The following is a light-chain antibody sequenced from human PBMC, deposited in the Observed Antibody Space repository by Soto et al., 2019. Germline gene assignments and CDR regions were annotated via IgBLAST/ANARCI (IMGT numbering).Light chain of an antibody. CDR1: QGMSTY. Sequence: DIQLTQSPSFLSASMGDTVTITCRASQGMSTYLAWYQQKPGKVPKLLIRYASTLQSGVPPRFSGGGSGKEFALTISTLQPDDSGIYYCQQLNGYQLAFGGGTNVEIK. V-gene: IGKV1-9*01. CDR2: YAS. CDR3: QQLNGYQLA. J-gene: IGKJ4*01.